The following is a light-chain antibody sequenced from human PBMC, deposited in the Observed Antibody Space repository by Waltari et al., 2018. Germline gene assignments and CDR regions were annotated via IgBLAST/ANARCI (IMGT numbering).Light chain of an antibody. J-gene: IGKJ1*01. CDR1: QSVGTY. CDR3: QHHLRLPTT. CDR2: GAY. V-gene: IGKV3-20*01. Sequence: IVLTQSPGTLSLSPGERATLSCRASQSVGTYLAWYQQKPGQAPRLLIYGAYSRAAGIPDRCSGSGYGTDFSLTISRLEPEDFAVYFCQHHLRLPTTFGQGTKVEIK.